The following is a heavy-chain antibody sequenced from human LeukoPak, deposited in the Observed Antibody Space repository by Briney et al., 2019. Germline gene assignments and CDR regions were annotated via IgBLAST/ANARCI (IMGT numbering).Heavy chain of an antibody. D-gene: IGHD2/OR15-2a*01. Sequence: SQTLSLTCSVSGVAISSGSYQWSWIRQPAGKELEWIGRIYITGNTNYNPSLKSRVTISVDKSKNQFSLKLTSVTAADTAVYYCARGNFYQTSVWFDSWGQGTLVTVSS. CDR3: ARGNFYQTSVWFDS. V-gene: IGHV4-61*02. J-gene: IGHJ5*01. CDR2: IYITGNT. CDR1: GVAISSGSYQ.